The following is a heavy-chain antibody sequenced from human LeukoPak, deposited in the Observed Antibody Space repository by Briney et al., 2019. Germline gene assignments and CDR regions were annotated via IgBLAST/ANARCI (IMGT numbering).Heavy chain of an antibody. CDR1: GYKFTSNW. CDR3: ARPSYSSSWLPFDY. D-gene: IGHD6-13*01. V-gene: IGHV5-51*01. Sequence: GESLKISCKGSGYKFTSNWIGWVRQMPGKGLEWMGIIHPSDSDTRYSPSFQGQATISADKSISTAYLQWSSLKASDTAMYYCARPSYSSSWLPFDYWGQGTLVTVSS. CDR2: IHPSDSDT. J-gene: IGHJ4*02.